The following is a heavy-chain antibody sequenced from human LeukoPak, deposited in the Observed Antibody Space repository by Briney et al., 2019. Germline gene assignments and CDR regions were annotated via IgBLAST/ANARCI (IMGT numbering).Heavy chain of an antibody. D-gene: IGHD6-19*01. CDR2: IYYSGST. CDR1: GGSISSSSYY. J-gene: IGHJ4*02. V-gene: IGHV4-39*07. CDR3: ARKVRYSSGWYRDDY. Sequence: PSETLSLTCTVSGGSISSSSYYWGWIRQPPGKGLEWIGSIYYSGSTYYNPSLKSRVTISVDTSKNQFSLKLSSVTAADTAVYYCARKVRYSSGWYRDDYWGQGTLVTVSS.